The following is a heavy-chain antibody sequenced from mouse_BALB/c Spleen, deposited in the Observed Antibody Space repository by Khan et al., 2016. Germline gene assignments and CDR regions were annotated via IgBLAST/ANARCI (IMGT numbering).Heavy chain of an antibody. CDR2: ISYDGYN. CDR1: GYSITSGYF. CDR3: PVDGYNGWFAY. J-gene: IGHJ3*01. V-gene: IGHV3-6*02. D-gene: IGHD2-2*01. Sequence: EVQLQESGPGLVKPSQSLSLTCSATGYSITSGYFWNWNRQFQGNIQEWMGYISYDGYNNYNPSLTNRISITPDTSTNQSFLKLNSLTTEDSATYCCPVDGYNGWFAYWGQGTLVTVSA.